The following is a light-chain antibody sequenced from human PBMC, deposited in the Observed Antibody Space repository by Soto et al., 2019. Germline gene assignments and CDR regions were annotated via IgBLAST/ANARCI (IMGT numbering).Light chain of an antibody. CDR2: DAS. J-gene: IGKJ4*01. CDR1: QSVSRY. Sequence: EIVLTQSPATLSLSPGERATLSCRASQSVSRYLAWYQQKPGQAPRLLIYDASNRATGIPDRFSGSGSGTDFTLTISRLEPEDFAVYYCQQFSSYPLTFGGGTKVDIK. CDR3: QQFSSYPLT. V-gene: IGKV3-11*01.